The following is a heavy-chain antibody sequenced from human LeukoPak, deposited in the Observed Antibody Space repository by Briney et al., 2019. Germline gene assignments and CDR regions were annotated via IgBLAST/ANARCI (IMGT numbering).Heavy chain of an antibody. Sequence: EASVKVSCKASGYTFTGYYMHWVRQAPGQGLEWMGWINPNSGGTNYAQKFQGRVTMTRDTSISTAYMELSRLRSDDTAVYYCARDPSGELLGGLYYFDYWGQGTLVTVSS. D-gene: IGHD1-26*01. J-gene: IGHJ4*02. V-gene: IGHV1-2*02. CDR3: ARDPSGELLGGLYYFDY. CDR2: INPNSGGT. CDR1: GYTFTGYY.